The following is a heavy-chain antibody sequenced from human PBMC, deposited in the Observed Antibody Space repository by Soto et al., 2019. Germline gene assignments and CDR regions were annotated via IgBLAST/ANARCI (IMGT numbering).Heavy chain of an antibody. Sequence: GESLKISCKGSGYSFSNYWIGWVRQVPGKGLEWLGIIYPGESHTRYGPSFQGQVTISADKSINIAYLQWSSLKASDTAIYYCARVGHSAARLDFWGPGTLVTVSS. V-gene: IGHV5-51*01. D-gene: IGHD6-6*01. CDR1: GYSFSNYW. J-gene: IGHJ4*02. CDR2: IYPGESHT. CDR3: ARVGHSAARLDF.